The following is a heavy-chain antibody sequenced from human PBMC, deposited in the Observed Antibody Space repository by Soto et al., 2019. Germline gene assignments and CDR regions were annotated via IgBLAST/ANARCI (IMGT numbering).Heavy chain of an antibody. CDR3: ATESGSTYGYFDH. D-gene: IGHD5-18*01. Sequence: SATLSLTCAVSGYSISSGYYWGWIRQPPGKGLDWIGTIYHSGSTYYSPSLMSRVTMSIDTSKNHFSLKLTSVTAADTAVYYCATESGSTYGYFDHWGQGTQVTVSA. J-gene: IGHJ4*02. CDR1: GYSISSGYY. CDR2: IYHSGST. V-gene: IGHV4-38-2*01.